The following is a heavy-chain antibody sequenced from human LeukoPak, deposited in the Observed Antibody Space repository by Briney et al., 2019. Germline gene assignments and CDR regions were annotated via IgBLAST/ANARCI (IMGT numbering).Heavy chain of an antibody. CDR1: GFTVSSNY. Sequence: GGSLRLFCAASGFTVSSNYMSWVRQAPGKGLEWVSDIYSGGSTYYADSVKGRFTISRENSKNTLYLQINSLRAEDTAGYYFAEARRSQQLHWFYPWGQGTLVTVSS. V-gene: IGHV3-66*01. J-gene: IGHJ5*02. CDR3: AEARRSQQLHWFYP. CDR2: IYSGGST. D-gene: IGHD6-13*01.